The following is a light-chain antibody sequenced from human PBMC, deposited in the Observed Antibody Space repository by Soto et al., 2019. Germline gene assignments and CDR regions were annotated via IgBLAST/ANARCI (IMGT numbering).Light chain of an antibody. CDR2: GAS. Sequence: IVLTQSPGTLSLSPGERATLSCRASQSISTTYLAWYQHKPGQAPRLLIYGASSRATGIPVRFSGSGSGTEFTLTISSLQSEDFAVYYCQQYNNWPLTFGQGTRLEIK. CDR1: QSISTTY. J-gene: IGKJ5*01. CDR3: QQYNNWPLT. V-gene: IGKV3-15*01.